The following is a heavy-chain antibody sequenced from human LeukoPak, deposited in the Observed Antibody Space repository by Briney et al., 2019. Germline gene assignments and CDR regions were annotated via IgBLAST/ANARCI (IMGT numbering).Heavy chain of an antibody. D-gene: IGHD4-17*01. CDR3: AKDHSPYGDPGAFDI. CDR2: IRFDGRKT. V-gene: IGHV3-30*02. J-gene: IGHJ3*02. CDR1: GFTFNNYG. Sequence: GGSLRLSCAASGFTFNNYGFHWVRQAPGKGLEWVSFIRFDGRKTYYADSVEGRFTISRDSSKNTLYLQMNSLRAEDTAVYYCAKDHSPYGDPGAFDIWGQGTMVTVSS.